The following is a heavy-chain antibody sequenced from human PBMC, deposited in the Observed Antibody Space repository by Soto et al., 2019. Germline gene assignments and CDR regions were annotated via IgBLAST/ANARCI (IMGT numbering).Heavy chain of an antibody. Sequence: GEPLHTSCTGPGYVFPSYWIAWVRQRPGQCLEWMGINYPSDCYTRYSPSFQGQVTISANNSTTAASLQWSSLKASDTAMYYCARQIRHKDSWSNTYYHYGLDVWGQGTTVTVSS. CDR2: NYPSDCYT. J-gene: IGHJ6*02. CDR3: ARQIRHKDSWSNTYYHYGLDV. V-gene: IGHV5-51*01. CDR1: GYVFPSYW. D-gene: IGHD3-3*01.